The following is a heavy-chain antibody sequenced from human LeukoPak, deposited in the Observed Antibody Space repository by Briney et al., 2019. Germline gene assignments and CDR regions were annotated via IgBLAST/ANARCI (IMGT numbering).Heavy chain of an antibody. D-gene: IGHD6-19*01. CDR2: INWNGGST. Sequence: GESLKISCAASGFTFDDYGMSWVRQAPGKGLEWVSGINWNGGSTGYADSVKGRFTISRDNAKNSLYLQMNSLRAEDTALYYCARGYSSGWSLFDYWGQGTLVTVSS. J-gene: IGHJ4*02. CDR1: GFTFDDYG. CDR3: ARGYSSGWSLFDY. V-gene: IGHV3-20*04.